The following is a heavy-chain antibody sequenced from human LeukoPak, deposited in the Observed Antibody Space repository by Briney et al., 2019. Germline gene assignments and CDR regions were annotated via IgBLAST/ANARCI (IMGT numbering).Heavy chain of an antibody. V-gene: IGHV3-7*01. Sequence: GGSLRLSCAASGFTFSSYWMSWVRQAPGKGLEWVANIKQDGSEKYYVDSVKGRFTISRDNAKNSLYLQMNSLRAEDTAVYYCARVVGYYYDSRVRAFDIWGQGTMATVSS. J-gene: IGHJ3*02. CDR2: IKQDGSEK. CDR3: ARVVGYYYDSRVRAFDI. CDR1: GFTFSSYW. D-gene: IGHD3-22*01.